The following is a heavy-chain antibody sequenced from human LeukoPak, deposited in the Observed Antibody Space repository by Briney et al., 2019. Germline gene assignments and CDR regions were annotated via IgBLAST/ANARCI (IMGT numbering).Heavy chain of an antibody. CDR2: ISYDGSNK. Sequence: GGSLRLSCAASGFTFSSYGMHWVRQAPGKGLEWVAVISYDGSNKYYADSVKGRFTISRDNSKNTLYLQMNSLRAEDTAVYYCAKDTHCSGGSCYNWFDPWGLGTLVTVSS. CDR1: GFTFSSYG. D-gene: IGHD2-15*01. V-gene: IGHV3-30*18. J-gene: IGHJ5*02. CDR3: AKDTHCSGGSCYNWFDP.